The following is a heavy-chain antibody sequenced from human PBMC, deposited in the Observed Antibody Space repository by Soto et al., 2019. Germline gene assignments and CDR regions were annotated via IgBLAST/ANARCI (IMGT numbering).Heavy chain of an antibody. V-gene: IGHV1-69*02. CDR1: GGTFSSYT. Sequence: ASVKVSCKASGGTFSSYTISWVRQAPGQGLEWMGRIIPILGIANYAQKFQGRVTITADKSTSTAYMELSSLRSEDTAVYYCARGGEYSGYDLNAFDIWGQGTMVTVSS. CDR3: ARGGEYSGYDLNAFDI. J-gene: IGHJ3*02. CDR2: IIPILGIA. D-gene: IGHD5-12*01.